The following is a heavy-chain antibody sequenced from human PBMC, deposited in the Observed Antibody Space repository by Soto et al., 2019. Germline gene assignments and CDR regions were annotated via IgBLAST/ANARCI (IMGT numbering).Heavy chain of an antibody. CDR1: GGSFSGYY. V-gene: IGHV4-34*01. Sequence: PSETLSLTCAVYGGSFSGYYWSWIRQPPGKGLEWIGEINHSGSTNYNPSLKSRVTISVDTSKNQFSLKLSSVTAADTAVFYCARDPLPYTGYAYSWFDPRGQGILVTVSS. CDR3: ARDPLPYTGYAYSWFDP. CDR2: INHSGST. J-gene: IGHJ5*02. D-gene: IGHD3-16*01.